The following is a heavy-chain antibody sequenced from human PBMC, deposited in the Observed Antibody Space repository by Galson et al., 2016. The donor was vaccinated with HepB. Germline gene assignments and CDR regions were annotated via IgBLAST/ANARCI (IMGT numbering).Heavy chain of an antibody. CDR1: GFNFSIHE. Sequence: SLSLSCAASGFNFSIHEMHWVRQAPGKGLEWVSAIETAGDTYYPDSVKGRFTISRENAKNSLYLQMNSLRAGDTAVYYCARGKSLLTMPWNYGLDVWGKGTTVSVSS. D-gene: IGHD4/OR15-4a*01. CDR3: ARGKSLLTMPWNYGLDV. J-gene: IGHJ6*04. CDR2: IETAGDT. V-gene: IGHV3-13*01.